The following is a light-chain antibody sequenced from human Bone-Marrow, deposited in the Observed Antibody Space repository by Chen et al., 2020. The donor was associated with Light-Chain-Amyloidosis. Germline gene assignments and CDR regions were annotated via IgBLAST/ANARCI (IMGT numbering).Light chain of an antibody. V-gene: IGLV2-14*03. CDR3: SSSATSNTWV. CDR1: SSDV. J-gene: IGLJ3*02. Sequence: QSALPQPASVSGSPGQSITVSCTGASSDVSWYQQHPGKAPKLVIYDVINRHSGVSSRFSGSKSGNTASLTISGLQAEDEADYFCSSSATSNTWVFGGGTKLTVL. CDR2: DVI.